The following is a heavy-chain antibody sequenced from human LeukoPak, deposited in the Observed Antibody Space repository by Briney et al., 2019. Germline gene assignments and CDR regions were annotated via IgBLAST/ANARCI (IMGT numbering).Heavy chain of an antibody. Sequence: PSETLSLTCAVSGGSISSGGYSWSWIRQPPGKGLEWIGYIYYSGSTYYNPSLKSRVTISVDTSKNQFSLKLSSVTAADTAVYYCARGFDNLGSGWYSYWGQGTLVTVSS. CDR1: GGSISSGGYS. V-gene: IGHV4-30-4*07. J-gene: IGHJ4*02. CDR2: IYYSGST. CDR3: ARGFDNLGSGWYSY. D-gene: IGHD6-19*01.